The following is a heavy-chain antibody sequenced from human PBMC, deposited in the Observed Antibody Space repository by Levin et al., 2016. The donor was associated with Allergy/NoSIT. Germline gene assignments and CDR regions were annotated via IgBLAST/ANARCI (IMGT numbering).Heavy chain of an antibody. D-gene: IGHD2-15*01. J-gene: IGHJ4*02. V-gene: IGHV3-23*01. CDR3: AKVGLTEVVAASFFDY. Sequence: WIRQPPGKGLEWVSSISNSGTSAFYPDAMRGRFTISRDNSKNTLYLQMNSLRADDTAIYYCAKVGLTEVVAASFFDYWGQGALVTVSS. CDR2: ISNSGTSA.